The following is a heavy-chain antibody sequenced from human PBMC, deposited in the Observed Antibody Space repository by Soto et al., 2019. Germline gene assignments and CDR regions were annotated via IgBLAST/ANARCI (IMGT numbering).Heavy chain of an antibody. CDR3: ARLSAAWFDP. D-gene: IGHD6-19*01. CDR1: GGSVSSGSYY. J-gene: IGHJ5*02. CDR2: IYHSGST. Sequence: QVQLQESGPGLVKPSETLSLTCTVSGGSVSSGSYYWGWIRQPPGKGLEWIGYIYHSGSTNYNPSLKSRVTISVDTSKNQFSLSLTSVTAADTAGYYCARLSAAWFDPWGQGTPVTVAS. V-gene: IGHV4-61*01.